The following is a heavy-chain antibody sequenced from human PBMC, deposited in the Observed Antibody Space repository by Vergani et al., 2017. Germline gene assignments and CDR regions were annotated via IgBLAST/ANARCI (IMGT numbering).Heavy chain of an antibody. CDR1: GGTFSSYA. CDR2: IIPILGIA. Sequence: QVQLVQSGAEVKKPGSSVKVSCKASGGTFSSYAISWVRQAPGQGLEWMGRIIPILGIANYAQKFQGRVTITADKSTSTAYMELSSLRSEDTAVYYCAREGDQSSGWNAHDYWGQGTLVTVSS. V-gene: IGHV1-69*04. CDR3: AREGDQSSGWNAHDY. D-gene: IGHD6-19*01. J-gene: IGHJ4*02.